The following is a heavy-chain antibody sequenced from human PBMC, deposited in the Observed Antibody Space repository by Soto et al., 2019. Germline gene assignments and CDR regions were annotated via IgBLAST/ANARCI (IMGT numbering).Heavy chain of an antibody. CDR2: IYPGDPDT. J-gene: IGHJ6*02. CDR1: VYSVTSYW. V-gene: IGHV5-51*01. CDR3: ARFGDANGSGSYYNHYGMDV. Sequence: PGESLKISCKGSVYSVTSYWIGWVRQMRGKGLEWMGIIYPGDPDTRYSPSFQGQVTISADKSISTAYLQWSSLKASDTAMYYCARFGDANGSGSYYNHYGMDVWGQGTTVTVSS. D-gene: IGHD3-10*01.